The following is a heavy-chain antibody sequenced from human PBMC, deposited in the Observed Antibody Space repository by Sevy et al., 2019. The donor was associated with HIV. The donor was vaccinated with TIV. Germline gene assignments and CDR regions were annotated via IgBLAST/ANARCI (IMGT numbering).Heavy chain of an antibody. V-gene: IGHV4-39*01. CDR1: GGSISSSSYY. J-gene: IGHJ4*02. D-gene: IGHD2-15*01. CDR2: IYYSGST. CDR3: ARVGGYCSGGSCYPIFDY. Sequence: SETLSLTCTVSGGSISSSSYYWGWIRQPPGKGLEWIGSIYYSGSTYYNPSLKSRVTISVDTSKNQFFLKLSSVTAADTAVYYCARVGGYCSGGSCYPIFDYWGQGTLVTVSS.